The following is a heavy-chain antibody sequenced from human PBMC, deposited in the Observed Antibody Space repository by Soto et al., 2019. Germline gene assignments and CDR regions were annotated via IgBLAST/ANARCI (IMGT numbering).Heavy chain of an antibody. V-gene: IGHV1-58*01. Sequence: SVQVSCKASGFTFTSSAVQWVRQARGQRLEWIGWIVVGSGNTNYAQKFQERVTITRDMSTSTAYMELSSLRSEDTAVYYCAVPGIAVAGTGAYAFDIWGQGTMVTVSS. J-gene: IGHJ3*02. CDR3: AVPGIAVAGTGAYAFDI. D-gene: IGHD6-19*01. CDR1: GFTFTSSA. CDR2: IVVGSGNT.